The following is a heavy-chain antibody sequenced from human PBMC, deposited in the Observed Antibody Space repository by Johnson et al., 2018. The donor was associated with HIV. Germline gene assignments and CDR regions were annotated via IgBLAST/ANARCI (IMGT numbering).Heavy chain of an antibody. V-gene: IGHV3-7*03. CDR2: IKQDGSEK. CDR3: AKDQLVGATYAAFDI. CDR1: GFSFNNAW. J-gene: IGHJ3*02. Sequence: EVQLVESGGGLVKPGGSLRLSCAASGFSFNNAWMSWVRQAPGNGLEWVANIKQDGSEKYYVDSVKGRFTISRDNAKNSLYLQMNSLRAEDTAVYYCAKDQLVGATYAAFDIWGQGTMVTVSS. D-gene: IGHD1-26*01.